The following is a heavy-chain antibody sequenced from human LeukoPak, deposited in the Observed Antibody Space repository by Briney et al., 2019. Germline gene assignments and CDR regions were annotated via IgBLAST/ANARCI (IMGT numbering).Heavy chain of an antibody. V-gene: IGHV4-4*09. CDR2: IYTSGST. J-gene: IGHJ5*02. Sequence: SETLSLTCTVSGGSISSYYWSWIRQPPGKGLEWIGYIYTSGSTNYNPSLKSRVTISVDTSKNQFSLKLSSVTAADTAVYYCARQGARFGFFPDNNWFDPWGQGTLVTVSS. CDR3: ARQGARFGFFPDNNWFDP. CDR1: GGSISSYY. D-gene: IGHD3-10*01.